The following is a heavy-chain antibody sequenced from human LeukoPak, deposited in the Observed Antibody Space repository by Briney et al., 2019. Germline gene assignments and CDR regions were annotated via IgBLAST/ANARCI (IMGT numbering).Heavy chain of an antibody. CDR1: GISFSRGW. D-gene: IGHD2/OR15-2a*01. CDR3: ARDGYFYAWDY. CDR2: IKEDGREK. J-gene: IGHJ4*02. Sequence: GGSLRLSCVASGISFSRGWMSWVRQAPGKGLEWVAKIKEDGREKYYVDSVNGRFTISRDNAKNSLYLQMNSLRAEDTAVYFSARDGYFYAWDYWGQGTLVTVSS. V-gene: IGHV3-7*01.